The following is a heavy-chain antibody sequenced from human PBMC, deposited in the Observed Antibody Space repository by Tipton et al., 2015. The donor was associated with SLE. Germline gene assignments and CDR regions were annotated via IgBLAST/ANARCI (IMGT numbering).Heavy chain of an antibody. J-gene: IGHJ4*02. CDR3: ARHADYYIPAGSKYKGYYFDY. CDR1: GGSFSGYF. V-gene: IGHV4-34*01. D-gene: IGHD3-10*02. CDR2: GDDEGYP. Sequence: TLSLTCALYGGSFSGYFWTWIRQPPGKGLEWIGEGDDEGYPNYNPSLGSRVSISVDTSKNQFSLKLTSVTAADTAVYFCARHADYYIPAGSKYKGYYFDYWGLGTLVTVSS.